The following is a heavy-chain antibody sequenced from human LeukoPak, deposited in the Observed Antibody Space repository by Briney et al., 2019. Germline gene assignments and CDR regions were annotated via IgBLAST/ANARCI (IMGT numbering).Heavy chain of an antibody. V-gene: IGHV4-30-2*01. J-gene: IGHJ3*02. CDR3: ARDKGAAAGPREAFDI. Sequence: SETLSLTCTVSGGSISSGGYYWSWIRQPPGEGLEWIGYIYHSGSTYYNPSLKSRVTISVDRSKNQFSLKLSSVTAADTAVYYCARDKGAAAGPREAFDIWGQGTMVTVSS. CDR2: IYHSGST. CDR1: GGSISSGGYY. D-gene: IGHD6-13*01.